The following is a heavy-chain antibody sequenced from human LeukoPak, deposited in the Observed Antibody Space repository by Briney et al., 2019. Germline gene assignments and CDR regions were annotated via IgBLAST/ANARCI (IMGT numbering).Heavy chain of an antibody. CDR2: INHSGST. J-gene: IGHJ5*02. CDR3: ARRGAAAGTFYWFDP. CDR1: GGSFSGYY. V-gene: IGHV4-34*01. D-gene: IGHD6-13*01. Sequence: PSETLSLTCAVYGGSFSGYYWSWIRQPPGKGLEWIGEINHSGSTNYNPSLKSRVTISVDTSKNQFSPKLSSVTAADTAVYYCARRGAAAGTFYWFDPWGQGTLVTVSS.